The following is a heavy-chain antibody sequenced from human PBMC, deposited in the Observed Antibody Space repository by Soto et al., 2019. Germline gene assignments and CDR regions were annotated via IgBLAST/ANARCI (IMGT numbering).Heavy chain of an antibody. CDR2: IYSGGST. CDR1: GFTVSSNY. D-gene: IGHD1-7*01. J-gene: IGHJ4*02. V-gene: IGHV3-53*02. CDR3: ARVPNPNWNYVDY. Sequence: EVQLVETGGGLIQPGGSLRLSCAASGFTVSSNYMSWVRQAPGKGLEWVSVIYSGGSTYYADSVKGRFTISRDNSKNTLYRPMNSLRAEDTAVYYCARVPNPNWNYVDYWGQGPLVTVSS.